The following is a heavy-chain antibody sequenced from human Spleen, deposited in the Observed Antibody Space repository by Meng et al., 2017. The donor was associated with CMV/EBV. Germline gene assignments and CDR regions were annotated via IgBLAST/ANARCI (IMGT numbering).Heavy chain of an antibody. J-gene: IGHJ4*02. CDR2: ISAYNGNT. CDR3: ARLYDFWSGYYLDF. CDR1: GYTFTNYG. D-gene: IGHD3-3*01. Sequence: ASGYTFTNYGISWVRQAPGQGLEWMGWISAYNGNTNYAQKLQGRVTMTTDTSTSTAYMELRSLRSDDTAVYYCARLYDFWSGYYLDFWGQGTLVTVSS. V-gene: IGHV1-18*01.